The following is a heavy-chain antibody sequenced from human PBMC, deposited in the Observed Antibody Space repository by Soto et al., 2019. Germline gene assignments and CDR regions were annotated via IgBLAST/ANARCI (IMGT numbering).Heavy chain of an antibody. Sequence: GESLKISCKGSGYSVTSYWMSWVRQMPGKGLEWMGRIDPSDSYTNYSPSFQGHVTISADKSISTAYLQWSSLKASDTAMYYCAALTMRARGYYYGMDVWGQGTTVTVSS. CDR3: AALTMRARGYYYGMDV. V-gene: IGHV5-10-1*01. D-gene: IGHD3-22*01. CDR1: GYSVTSYW. CDR2: IDPSDSYT. J-gene: IGHJ6*02.